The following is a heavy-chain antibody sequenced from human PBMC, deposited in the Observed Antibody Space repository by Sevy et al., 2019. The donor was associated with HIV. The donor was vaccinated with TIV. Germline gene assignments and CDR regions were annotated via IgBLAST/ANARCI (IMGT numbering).Heavy chain of an antibody. CDR2: ISYDGSNK. J-gene: IGHJ4*02. V-gene: IGHV3-30*18. D-gene: IGHD1-7*01. Sequence: SLRLSCAASGFTFSSYGMHWVRQAPGKGLEWVAVISYDGSNKYYADSVKGRFTISRDNSKNTLYLQMNSLRAEDTAVYYCAKAGQLQTHYFDYWGQGTLVTVSS. CDR3: AKAGQLQTHYFDY. CDR1: GFTFSSYG.